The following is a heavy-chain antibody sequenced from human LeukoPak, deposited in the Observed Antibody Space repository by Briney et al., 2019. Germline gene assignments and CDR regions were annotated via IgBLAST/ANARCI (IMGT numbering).Heavy chain of an antibody. D-gene: IGHD6-19*01. CDR3: ASSAVAGTPHQGNNWFDP. J-gene: IGHJ5*02. CDR2: IKQDGSEK. V-gene: IGHV3-7*01. CDR1: GFTFSSYW. Sequence: GGSLRLSCAASGFTFSSYWMSWVRQAPGKGLEWVANIKQDGSEKYYVDSVKGRFTISRDNAKNSLYLQMNSLRAEDTAVYYCASSAVAGTPHQGNNWFDPWGQGTLVTVSS.